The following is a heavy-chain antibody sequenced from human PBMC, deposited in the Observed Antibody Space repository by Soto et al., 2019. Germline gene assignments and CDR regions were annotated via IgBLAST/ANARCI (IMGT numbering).Heavy chain of an antibody. V-gene: IGHV3-64D*06. CDR3: VKGAYYDSSGPATH. D-gene: IGHD3-22*01. J-gene: IGHJ4*02. CDR2: ISSNGGST. CDR1: GFTFSSYA. Sequence: SGGSLRLSCSASGFTFSSYAMHWVRQAPGKGLEYVSAISSNGGSTYYADSVKGRFTISRDNSKNTLYLQMSSLRAEDTAVYYCVKGAYYDSSGPATHWGQGTLVTVSS.